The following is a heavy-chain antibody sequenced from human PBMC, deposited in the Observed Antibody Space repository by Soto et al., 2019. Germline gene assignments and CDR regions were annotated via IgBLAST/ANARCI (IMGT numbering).Heavy chain of an antibody. J-gene: IGHJ4*02. CDR3: AKLYWNPRYFDY. CDR1: GFTFSCVG. V-gene: IGHV3-23*01. Sequence: PWGSLVLSCVSSGFTFSCVGMAWVGQAPGKGLEWVSSITDSGGSTDYADSVKGRFTISRDNSRNTLYLQMNSLRADDTAVYYCAKLYWNPRYFDYWGQGTRVTVSS. CDR2: ITDSGGST. D-gene: IGHD1-1*01.